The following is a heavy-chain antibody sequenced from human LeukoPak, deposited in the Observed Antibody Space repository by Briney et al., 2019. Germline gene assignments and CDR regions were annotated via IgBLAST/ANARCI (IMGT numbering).Heavy chain of an antibody. J-gene: IGHJ4*02. CDR3: ARLTIRRYYFDY. V-gene: IGHV5-51*01. Sequence: GESLKISCKGSGYSFTSYWIGWVRQMPGRGLERMGIIYPGDSDTRYSPSFQGQVTISADKSISTAYPQWSSLKAPDTAMYYCARLTIRRYYFDYWGQGTLVTVSS. D-gene: IGHD4/OR15-4a*01. CDR1: GYSFTSYW. CDR2: IYPGDSDT.